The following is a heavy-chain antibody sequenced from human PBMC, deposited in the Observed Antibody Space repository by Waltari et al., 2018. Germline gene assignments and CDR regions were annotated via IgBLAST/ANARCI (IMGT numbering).Heavy chain of an antibody. CDR3: ARWDSPGRYFGD. V-gene: IGHV4-59*08. J-gene: IGHJ4*02. Sequence: QVQLQESGPGLVKPSETLSLTCSVSGGSINNYFWNWIRQPPGKALQWIGLIRHTGVTKSNPSLKSRVTMTVDTSKSQISLRLTSVSATDTAVYFCARWDSPGRYFGDWGQGTPVTVSS. CDR2: IRHTGVT. D-gene: IGHD1-20*01. CDR1: GGSINNYF.